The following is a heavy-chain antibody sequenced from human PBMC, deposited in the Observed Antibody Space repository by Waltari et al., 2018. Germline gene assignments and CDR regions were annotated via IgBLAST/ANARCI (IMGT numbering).Heavy chain of an antibody. V-gene: IGHV3-7*01. J-gene: IGHJ4*02. Sequence: EVQLVESGGGLVQPGGSLRLSCAASGFTFSSYWMSWVRQAPGKGLEWVANIKQDGSEKSYVDPGKGRFTISRDNAKNSLYLQMNSLRAEDTAVYYCAREGYGDYVLVCFDYWGQGTLVTVSS. CDR1: GFTFSSYW. CDR3: AREGYGDYVLVCFDY. D-gene: IGHD4-17*01. CDR2: IKQDGSEK.